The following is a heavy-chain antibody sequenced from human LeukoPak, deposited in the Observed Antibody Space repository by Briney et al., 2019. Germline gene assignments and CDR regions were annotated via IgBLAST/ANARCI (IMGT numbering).Heavy chain of an antibody. V-gene: IGHV3-33*06. Sequence: PGGSLRLSCAASGFTFSSYGMHWVRQAPGKGLEWVAVIWYAGSNKYYADSVKGRFTISRDNSENTLYLQMNSLRAEDTAVYYCAKGSYSSSWYSDYWGQGTLVTVSS. J-gene: IGHJ4*02. D-gene: IGHD6-13*01. CDR2: IWYAGSNK. CDR1: GFTFSSYG. CDR3: AKGSYSSSWYSDY.